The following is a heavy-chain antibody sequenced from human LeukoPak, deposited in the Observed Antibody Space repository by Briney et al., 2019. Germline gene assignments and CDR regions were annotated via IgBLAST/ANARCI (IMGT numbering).Heavy chain of an antibody. V-gene: IGHV1-69*05. CDR1: GGTFSSYA. J-gene: IGHJ4*02. CDR3: ARSDTDGYNFPPAYFDY. CDR2: IIPIFGTA. D-gene: IGHD5-24*01. Sequence: ASVKVSCKASGGTFSSYAISWVRQAPGQGLEWMGGIIPIFGTANYAQKFQGRVTITTDESTSTAYMELSSLRSEDTAVYYCARSDTDGYNFPPAYFDYWGQGTLVTVSS.